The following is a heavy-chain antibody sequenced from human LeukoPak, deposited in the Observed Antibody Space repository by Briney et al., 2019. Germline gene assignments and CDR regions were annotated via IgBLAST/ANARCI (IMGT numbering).Heavy chain of an antibody. Sequence: GGSLRLSCAASGFTVSSNYMSWVRQAPGKGLEWVSVIYSGGSTYYADSVKGRFTISRDNSKNTLFLQMNSLRDDDTAVYYCVRPRKSKAFNIWGQGTMVTVSS. J-gene: IGHJ3*02. D-gene: IGHD5/OR15-5a*01. V-gene: IGHV3-66*04. CDR3: VRPRKSKAFNI. CDR2: IYSGGST. CDR1: GFTVSSNY.